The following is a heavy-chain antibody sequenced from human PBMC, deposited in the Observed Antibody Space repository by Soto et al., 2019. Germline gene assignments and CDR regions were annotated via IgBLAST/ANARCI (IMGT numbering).Heavy chain of an antibody. V-gene: IGHV3-30-3*01. D-gene: IGHD4-4*01. CDR2: ISYDGSNK. CDR1: GFTFSSYA. J-gene: IGHJ4*02. Sequence: GGSLRLSCAASGFTFSSYAMHWVRQAPGKGLEWVAVISYDGSNKYYADSVKGRFTISRDNSKNTLYLQMNSLRAEDTAVYYCARDNRLQPFDYWGQGTLVTVSS. CDR3: ARDNRLQPFDY.